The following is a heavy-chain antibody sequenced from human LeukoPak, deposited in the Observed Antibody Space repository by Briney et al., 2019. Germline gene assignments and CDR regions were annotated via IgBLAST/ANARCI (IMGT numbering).Heavy chain of an antibody. J-gene: IGHJ4*02. V-gene: IGHV3-30*02. CDR1: GLTFSSYG. CDR2: IRYVGSNK. CDR3: ATPSGSFWSGNSDPHFFNY. Sequence: GGSLRLSCAASGLTFSSYGMHWFRQAPGKGLEGVAFIRYVGSNKYYADSVKGRFTISRDNSKTTLYLQMNSLRAEGTAIYYCATPSGSFWSGNSDPHFFNYWGQGTLVTVSS. D-gene: IGHD3-3*01.